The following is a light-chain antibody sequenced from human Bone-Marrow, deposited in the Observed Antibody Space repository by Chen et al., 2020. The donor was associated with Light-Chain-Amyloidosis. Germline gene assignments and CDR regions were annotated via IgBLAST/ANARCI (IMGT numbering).Light chain of an antibody. Sequence: SYVLTQPSSVSVAPGQTATIACGGNNIGPTSVHWYQQTPGQAPLLVVYDDRDRPSGIPARLSGSNSGNTATLTISRVEAGDEADYYCQVWDRSSDRPVFGGGTKLTVL. J-gene: IGLJ3*02. CDR2: DDR. CDR3: QVWDRSSDRPV. V-gene: IGLV3-21*02. CDR1: NIGPTS.